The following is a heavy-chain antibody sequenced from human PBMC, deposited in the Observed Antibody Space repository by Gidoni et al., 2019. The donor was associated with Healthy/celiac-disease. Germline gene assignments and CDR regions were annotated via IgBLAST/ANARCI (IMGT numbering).Heavy chain of an antibody. J-gene: IGHJ6*02. D-gene: IGHD3-3*01. CDR3: ARDVGYYDFWSGYYTGIDYYYYYGMDV. V-gene: IGHV3-33*01. CDR2: WYDGSNK. Sequence: WYDGSNKYYADSVKGRFTISRDNSKNTLYLQMNSLRAEDTAVYYCARDVGYYDFWSGYYTGIDYYYYYGMDVWGQGTTVTVSS.